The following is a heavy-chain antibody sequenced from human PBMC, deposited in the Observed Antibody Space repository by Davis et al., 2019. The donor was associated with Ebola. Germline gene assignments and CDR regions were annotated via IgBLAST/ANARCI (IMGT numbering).Heavy chain of an antibody. J-gene: IGHJ4*02. CDR3: AKSQPPDSSGWFFDY. D-gene: IGHD6-19*01. CDR1: GFTFSSYA. V-gene: IGHV3-23*01. CDR2: ISGSGGST. Sequence: GESLKISCAASGFTFSSYAMSWVRQAPGKGLEWVSAISGSGGSTYYADSVKGRFTISRDNSKNTLYLQMNSLRAEDTAVYYCAKSQPPDSSGWFFDYWGQGTLVTVSS.